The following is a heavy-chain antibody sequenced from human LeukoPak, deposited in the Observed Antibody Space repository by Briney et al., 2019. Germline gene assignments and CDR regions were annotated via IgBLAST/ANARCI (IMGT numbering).Heavy chain of an antibody. D-gene: IGHD3-22*01. Sequence: GRSLRLSCAASGFTFSSYGMHWVRQAPGKGLEWVAVISYDGSNKYYADSVKGRFTISRDNSKNTLYLQMNSLRAEDTAVYYCAKDEDYDSSGRDAFDIWGQGTMITVSS. V-gene: IGHV3-30*18. CDR1: GFTFSSYG. CDR2: ISYDGSNK. CDR3: AKDEDYDSSGRDAFDI. J-gene: IGHJ3*02.